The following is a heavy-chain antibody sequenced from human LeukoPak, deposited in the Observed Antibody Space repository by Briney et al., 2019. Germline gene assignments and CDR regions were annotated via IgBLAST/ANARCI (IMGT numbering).Heavy chain of an antibody. D-gene: IGHD3-3*01. CDR3: ARGSGEYDFWSGYYGEYNWFDP. Sequence: ASVKVSCKASGYTFTSYAMHWVRQAPGQRLEWMGWINAGNGNTKYSQKFQGRVTITRGTSASTAYMELSSLRSEDTAVYYCARGSGEYDFWSGYYGEYNWFDPRGQGTLVTVSS. V-gene: IGHV1-3*01. CDR1: GYTFTSYA. CDR2: INAGNGNT. J-gene: IGHJ5*02.